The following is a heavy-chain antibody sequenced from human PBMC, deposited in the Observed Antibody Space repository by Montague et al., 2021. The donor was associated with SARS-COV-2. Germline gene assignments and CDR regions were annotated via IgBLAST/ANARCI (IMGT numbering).Heavy chain of an antibody. CDR1: GGSFSGYY. J-gene: IGHJ3*02. CDR2: INPSGST. Sequence: SETLSLTCAVYGGSFSGYYCSWIHQPPGKGLEWIGEINPSGSTNXXPSLQSRVTISVDTSKNQFSLKLSSVTAADTAVYYCAIPMVRGCSRAFDIWGQGTMVTVSS. V-gene: IGHV4-34*01. CDR3: AIPMVRGCSRAFDI. D-gene: IGHD3-10*01.